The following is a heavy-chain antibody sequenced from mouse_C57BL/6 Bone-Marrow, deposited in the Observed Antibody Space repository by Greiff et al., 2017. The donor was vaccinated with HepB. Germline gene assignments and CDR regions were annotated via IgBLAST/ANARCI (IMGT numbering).Heavy chain of an antibody. CDR3: ARNTDYGSNSYYFDY. J-gene: IGHJ2*01. D-gene: IGHD1-1*01. Sequence: QVQLKESGPGLVAPSQSLSITCTVSGFSFTSYAISWVRQPPGKGLEWLGVIWTGGGTNYNSALKSRLSISKDNSKSQVFLKMNSLQTDDTARYYCARNTDYGSNSYYFDYWGQGTTLTVSS. V-gene: IGHV2-9-1*01. CDR2: IWTGGGT. CDR1: GFSFTSYA.